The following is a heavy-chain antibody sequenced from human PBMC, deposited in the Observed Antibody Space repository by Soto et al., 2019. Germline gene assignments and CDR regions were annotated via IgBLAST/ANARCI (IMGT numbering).Heavy chain of an antibody. J-gene: IGHJ5*02. V-gene: IGHV3-33*01. CDR1: GFTFSSYG. CDR2: IWYDGSNK. CDR3: ARDPSIVGAPPQGFDP. Sequence: GGSLRLSCAASGFTFSSYGMHWVRQAPGKGLEWVAVIWYDGSNKYYADSVKGRFTISRDNSKNTLYLQMNSLRAEDTAVYYCARDPSIVGAPPQGFDPWGQGTLVTVSS. D-gene: IGHD1-26*01.